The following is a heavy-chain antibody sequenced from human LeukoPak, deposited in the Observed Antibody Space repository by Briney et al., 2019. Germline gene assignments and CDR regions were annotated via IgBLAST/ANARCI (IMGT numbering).Heavy chain of an antibody. Sequence: ASVKVSCKVSGYTLTELSMHWVRQAPGKGLEWMRGFYPEDGETIYAQKFQGRVTMTEDTSTDTAYMELSSLRSEDTAVYYCATSQYSLVGYYWYFDLWGRGTLVTVSS. D-gene: IGHD6-6*01. CDR3: ATSQYSLVGYYWYFDL. CDR2: FYPEDGET. V-gene: IGHV1-24*01. CDR1: GYTLTELS. J-gene: IGHJ2*01.